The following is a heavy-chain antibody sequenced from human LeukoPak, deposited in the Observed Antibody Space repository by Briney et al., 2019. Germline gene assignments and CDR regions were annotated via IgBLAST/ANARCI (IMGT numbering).Heavy chain of an antibody. V-gene: IGHV1-69*04. J-gene: IGHJ3*02. CDR2: IIPILGIA. CDR1: GGTFSSYA. Sequence: ASVKVSCKASGGTFSSYAISWVRQAPGQGLEWMGRIIPILGIANYAQKFQGRVTITADKSTSTAYMELSSLRSEDTAVYYCAKRRESRSSSWYINGDAFDIWGQGTMVTVSS. CDR3: AKRRESRSSSWYINGDAFDI. D-gene: IGHD6-13*01.